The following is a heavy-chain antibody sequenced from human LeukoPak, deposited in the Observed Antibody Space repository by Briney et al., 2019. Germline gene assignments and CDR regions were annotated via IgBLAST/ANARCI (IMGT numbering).Heavy chain of an antibody. J-gene: IGHJ4*02. Sequence: GGSLRLSCAASGFTFSSYSMNWVRQAPGKGLEYVSAISTNGGHTYYPDSVQGRFTISRDDSKNTLYLQMSSLRAEDTALYYCVKDLLGYCSSTSCYATGPFDYWGQGTLVTVSS. CDR3: VKDLLGYCSSTSCYATGPFDY. D-gene: IGHD2-2*01. CDR2: ISTNGGHT. CDR1: GFTFSSYS. V-gene: IGHV3-64D*09.